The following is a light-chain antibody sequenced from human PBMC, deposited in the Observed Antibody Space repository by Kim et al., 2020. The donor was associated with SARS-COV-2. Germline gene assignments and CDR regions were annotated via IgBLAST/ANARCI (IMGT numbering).Light chain of an antibody. CDR2: QDS. V-gene: IGLV3-1*01. J-gene: IGLJ2*01. CDR1: KLGNKY. CDR3: QAWDSSNVI. Sequence: SSELTQPPSVSVSPGETATITCSGDKLGNKYVCWYQQEPGQSPVLVIYQDSRRPSGIPERFSASNSGNTATLTISGTQAMDEADYYCQAWDSSNVIFGGG.